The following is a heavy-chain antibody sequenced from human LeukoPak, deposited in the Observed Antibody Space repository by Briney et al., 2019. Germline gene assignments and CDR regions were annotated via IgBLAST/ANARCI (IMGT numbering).Heavy chain of an antibody. CDR1: GYSFTSYW. D-gene: IGHD3-22*01. J-gene: IGHJ5*02. Sequence: GESLKISCKGSGYSFTSYWISWVRQMPGKGLEWIGRIDPSDSYTNYSPSFQGHVTISADKSISTAYLQWSSLKASDTAMYYCARQRGFDDSSGYYHNWFDPWGQGTLVTVSS. V-gene: IGHV5-10-1*01. CDR3: ARQRGFDDSSGYYHNWFDP. CDR2: IDPSDSYT.